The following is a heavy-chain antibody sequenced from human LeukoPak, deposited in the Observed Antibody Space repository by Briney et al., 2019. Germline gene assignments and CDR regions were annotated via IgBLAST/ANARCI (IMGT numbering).Heavy chain of an antibody. D-gene: IGHD2-2*01. CDR2: INSDGSST. J-gene: IGHJ5*02. Sequence: GGSLRLSCAASGFNFHNAWMNWVRQAPGKGLVWVSRINSDGSSTSYADSVKGRFTISRDNAKNTLYLQMNSLRAEDTAVYYCARALVVVPAAKAVVSYNWFDPWGQGTLVTVSS. CDR1: GFNFHNAW. V-gene: IGHV3-74*01. CDR3: ARALVVVPAAKAVVSYNWFDP.